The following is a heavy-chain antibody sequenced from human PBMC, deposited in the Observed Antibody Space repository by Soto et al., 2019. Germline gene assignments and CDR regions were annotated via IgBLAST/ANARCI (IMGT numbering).Heavy chain of an antibody. CDR3: ARDAGYCGGDCYGYFGY. CDR1: GFTFNDYY. Sequence: GGSLRLSCAASGFTFNDYYMSWIRQAPGKGLEWVSYMSGSTTYTKYADSVKGRFTISRDSDKKSLYLHMNSLRAEDTAVYYCARDAGYCGGDCYGYFGYWGQGTLVTVAS. CDR2: MSGSTTYT. D-gene: IGHD2-21*02. J-gene: IGHJ4*02. V-gene: IGHV3-11*05.